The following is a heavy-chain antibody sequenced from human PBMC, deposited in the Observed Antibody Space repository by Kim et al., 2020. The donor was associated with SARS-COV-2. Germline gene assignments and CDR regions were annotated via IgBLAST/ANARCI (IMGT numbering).Heavy chain of an antibody. D-gene: IGHD2-21*02. V-gene: IGHV4-39*01. CDR3: ARHTAHIVVVTAIERYNWFDP. Sequence: SETLSLTCTVSGGSISSSSYYWGWIRQPPGKGLEWIGSIYYSGSTYYNPSLKSRVTISVDTSKNQFSLKLSSVTAADTAVYYCARHTAHIVVVTAIERYNWFDPWGQGTLVTVSS. CDR1: GGSISSSSYY. J-gene: IGHJ5*02. CDR2: IYYSGST.